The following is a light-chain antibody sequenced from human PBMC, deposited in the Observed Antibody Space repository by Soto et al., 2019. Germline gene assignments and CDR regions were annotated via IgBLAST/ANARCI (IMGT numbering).Light chain of an antibody. Sequence: QSALTQPASVSGSPGQSITIFCTGTSNDVGGYNYVSWYQQHPGKAPKLMIYEVSLRPLGVSNRFSGSRSDNTASLTISGLQAEDEAHYYCSSYASSSTWVFGGGTKVTVL. CDR1: SNDVGGYNY. J-gene: IGLJ3*02. V-gene: IGLV2-14*01. CDR3: SSYASSSTWV. CDR2: EVS.